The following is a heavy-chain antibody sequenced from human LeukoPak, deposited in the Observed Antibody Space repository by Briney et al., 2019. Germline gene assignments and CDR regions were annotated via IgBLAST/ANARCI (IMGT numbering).Heavy chain of an antibody. J-gene: IGHJ6*02. CDR1: GFTFSTYV. Sequence: GGSLRLSCAASGFTFSTYVMTWVRQAPGKGLEWVSAILGSGGGTYYTDSVKGRFTISRDNSKNTLYLQMNSLRAEDTAGYYFATTPGAYFSYLIDVWGQGTTVTVSS. D-gene: IGHD2/OR15-2a*01. CDR2: ILGSGGGT. V-gene: IGHV3-23*01. CDR3: ATTPGAYFSYLIDV.